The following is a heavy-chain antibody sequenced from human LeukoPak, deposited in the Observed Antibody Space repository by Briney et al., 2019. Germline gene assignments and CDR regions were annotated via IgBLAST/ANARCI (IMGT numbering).Heavy chain of an antibody. J-gene: IGHJ4*02. Sequence: GGSLRLSCAASGFTFSTYSMNWVRQAPGKGLEWVSYISTSSSCIHYADSVNGRFTISRDNAKKSLFLQMNSLRAEDTAVYYCARAPLHLAMYHYFDYWGQGTLVTVSS. CDR3: ARAPLHLAMYHYFDY. CDR1: GFTFSTYS. D-gene: IGHD2-2*01. V-gene: IGHV3-21*01. CDR2: ISTSSSCI.